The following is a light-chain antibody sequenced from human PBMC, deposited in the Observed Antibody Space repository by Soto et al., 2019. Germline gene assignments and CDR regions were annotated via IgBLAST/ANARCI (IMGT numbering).Light chain of an antibody. Sequence: DIVMTQSPDSLAVSLGERATINCKSSQTVLSSSNNLKYLAWYQQKPGQPPKLLIYWASTRDSGVPDRFSGSGSGTDFTLTISNLPAEDVAVYYCQQYYITPRTFGPGTKVDIK. CDR2: WAS. V-gene: IGKV4-1*01. J-gene: IGKJ3*01. CDR1: QTVLSSSNNLKY. CDR3: QQYYITPRT.